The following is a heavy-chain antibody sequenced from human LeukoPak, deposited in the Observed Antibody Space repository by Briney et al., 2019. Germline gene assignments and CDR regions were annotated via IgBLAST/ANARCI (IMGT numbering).Heavy chain of an antibody. CDR3: ARYFDWFDAFDI. CDR2: INASGGST. Sequence: ASVKVSCTASGYTFTSYYMHWVRQAPGHGLEWMGIINASGGSTSYAQKFQGRVTMARDTSTSTGYMELSSLRSEGTAVYYCARYFDWFDAFDIWGQGTMVTVSS. CDR1: GYTFTSYY. J-gene: IGHJ3*02. D-gene: IGHD3-9*01. V-gene: IGHV1-46*01.